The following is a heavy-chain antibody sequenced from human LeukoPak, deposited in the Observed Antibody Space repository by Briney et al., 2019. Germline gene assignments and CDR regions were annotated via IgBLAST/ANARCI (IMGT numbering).Heavy chain of an antibody. CDR1: GFTFDDYG. D-gene: IGHD3-10*02. Sequence: GGSLRLSCAASGFTFDDYGMSWVRQAPGKGLEWVAVISYDGSNKYYADSVKGRFTISRDNSKNMLYLQMNSLRAEDTAVYYCARSLRVRGVPDYMDVWGKGTTVIISS. CDR2: ISYDGSNK. J-gene: IGHJ6*03. V-gene: IGHV3-33*05. CDR3: ARSLRVRGVPDYMDV.